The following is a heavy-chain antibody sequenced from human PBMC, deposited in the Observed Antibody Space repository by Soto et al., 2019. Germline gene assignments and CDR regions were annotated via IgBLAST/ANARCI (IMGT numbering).Heavy chain of an antibody. CDR1: GGSVSSGSYY. CDR3: ATFEVPGAYDSSGYYYAPFDY. J-gene: IGHJ4*02. CDR2: ISGSGGST. D-gene: IGHD3-22*01. V-gene: IGHV3-23*01. Sequence: ETLSLTCTVSGGSVSSGSYYWSWVRQAPGKGLEWVSAISGSGGSTYYADSVKGRFTISRDNSKNTLYLQMNSLRAEDTAVYYCATFEVPGAYDSSGYYYAPFDYWGQGTLVTVSS.